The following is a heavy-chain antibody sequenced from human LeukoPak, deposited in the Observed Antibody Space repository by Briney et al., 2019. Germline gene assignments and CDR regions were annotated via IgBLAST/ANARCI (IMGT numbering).Heavy chain of an antibody. Sequence: GRSLRLSCGPCGFSFSEYNVHWLRQTRGKAVEWVAAQWHDGVTIYYAASVKGRFTISRDNGRKTLFLQMNSLRGEDTAVYYCARTPGSYGSGTHFDLFDKWGQGTLVTVS. D-gene: IGHD3-10*01. CDR1: GFSFSEYN. J-gene: IGHJ4*02. CDR2: QWHDGVTI. CDR3: ARTPGSYGSGTHFDLFDK. V-gene: IGHV3-33*01.